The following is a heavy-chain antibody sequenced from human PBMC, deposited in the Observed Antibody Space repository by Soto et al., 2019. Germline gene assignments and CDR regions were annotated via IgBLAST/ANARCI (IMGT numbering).Heavy chain of an antibody. CDR1: GGTFSSYT. CDR2: IIPILGIA. V-gene: IGHV1-69*02. J-gene: IGHJ4*02. CDR3: ASRGYCSSTSCPFAY. Sequence: ASVKVSCKASGGTFSSYTISWVRQAPGQGLEWMGRIIPILGIANYAQKFQGRVTITADKSTSTAYMELSSLRSEDTAVYYCASRGYCSSTSCPFAYWGQGTLVTVSS. D-gene: IGHD2-2*01.